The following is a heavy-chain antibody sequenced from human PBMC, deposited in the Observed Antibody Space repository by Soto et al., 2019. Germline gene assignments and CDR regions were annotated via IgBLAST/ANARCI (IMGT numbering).Heavy chain of an antibody. CDR3: ASPVECSTTSCIR. V-gene: IGHV3-66*01. CDR2: IQSGGYT. D-gene: IGHD2-2*01. J-gene: IGHJ4*02. CDR1: GFTVSSKY. Sequence: PGGSLRLSCAASGFTVSSKYMSWVRQAPGKGLEWVSLIQSGGYTYYADSVKGRFTISRDSSENTLHLQMNSLRAEDTAVYYCASPVECSTTSCIRWGQGTLVTVSS.